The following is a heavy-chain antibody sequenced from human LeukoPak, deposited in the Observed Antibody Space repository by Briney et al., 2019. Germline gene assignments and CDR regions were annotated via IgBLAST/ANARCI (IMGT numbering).Heavy chain of an antibody. V-gene: IGHV3-30*04. CDR3: ARARGWGSYRYLDEYYFDY. CDR1: GFPFSSYA. D-gene: IGHD3-16*02. Sequence: GGSLSLSCAASGFPFSSYAMHWVRQAPGKGLEWVAVISYDGSNKYYADSVKGRFTISRDNSKNTLYLQMNSLRAEDTAVYYCARARGWGSYRYLDEYYFDYWGQGTLVTVSS. J-gene: IGHJ4*02. CDR2: ISYDGSNK.